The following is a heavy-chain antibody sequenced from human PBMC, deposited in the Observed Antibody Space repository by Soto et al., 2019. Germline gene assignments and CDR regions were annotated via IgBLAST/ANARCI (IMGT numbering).Heavy chain of an antibody. V-gene: IGHV4-59*08. CDR2: IYYSGST. D-gene: IGHD2-15*01. CDR3: ARRYGGTFDY. CDR1: GGSISSYY. J-gene: IGHJ4*02. Sequence: SATLSLTCTFSGGSISSYYWNWIRQPPGKGLEWIGYIYYSGSTNYNPSLKSRVTISVDTSRNQFSLKLSSVTAADTAVYYCARRYGGTFDYWGQGTLVTVSS.